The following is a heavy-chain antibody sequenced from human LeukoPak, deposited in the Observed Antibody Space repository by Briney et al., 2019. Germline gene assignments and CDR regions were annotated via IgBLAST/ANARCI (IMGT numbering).Heavy chain of an antibody. J-gene: IGHJ3*02. D-gene: IGHD4-17*01. CDR3: ARGPDGDYAFDI. CDR1: GYTFTSYD. CDR2: MNPNSGNT. V-gene: IGHV1-8*01. Sequence: ASVKVSSKASGYTFTSYDINWVRQATGQGLEWMGWMNPNSGNTGYAQKFQGRVTMTRNTSISTAYMELSSLRSEDTAVYYCARGPDGDYAFDIWGQGTMVTVSS.